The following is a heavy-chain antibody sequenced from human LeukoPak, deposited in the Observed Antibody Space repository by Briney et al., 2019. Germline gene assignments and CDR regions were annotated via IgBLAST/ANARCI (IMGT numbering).Heavy chain of an antibody. CDR1: DGSISSYP. V-gene: IGHV4-59*01. J-gene: IGHJ4*02. Sequence: PSETLSLTCTVSDGSISSYPWSWIRQSAGKGLEWIGSIYYSGSTNYNPSLKSRVTISLDTSKTQFSLELSSVTAADTAVYYCARAVHYGDYLAFDYWGQGTLVTVSS. CDR3: ARAVHYGDYLAFDY. D-gene: IGHD4-17*01. CDR2: IYYSGST.